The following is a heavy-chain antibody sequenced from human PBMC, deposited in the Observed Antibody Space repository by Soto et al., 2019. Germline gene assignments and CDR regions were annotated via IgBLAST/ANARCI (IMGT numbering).Heavy chain of an antibody. Sequence: QVQLQQAGPGLVKPSQTLSLTCAISGDSVSTNSATWGWIRQYPSRCLEWLESTYYRSKWYNDYEVSVKGSINIYPDTSTINFTLQLNSVSPDDRAVYYGARLVGNSWLDSWGQGTLVTVSS. J-gene: IGHJ5*01. CDR3: ARLVGNSWLDS. D-gene: IGHD2-2*01. V-gene: IGHV6-1*03. CDR2: TYYRSKWYN. CDR1: GDSVSTNSAT.